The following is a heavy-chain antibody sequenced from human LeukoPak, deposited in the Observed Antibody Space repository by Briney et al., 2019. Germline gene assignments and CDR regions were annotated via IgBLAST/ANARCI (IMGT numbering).Heavy chain of an antibody. CDR2: ISSSSSYI. CDR3: ARDQRITIFGVVTYYYGMDV. J-gene: IGHJ6*02. V-gene: IGHV3-21*04. CDR1: GFTFSSYS. Sequence: GGSLRLSCAASGFTFSSYSMNWVRQAPGKGLEWVSSISSSSSYIYYADSVKGRFTISRDNSKNTLYLQMNSLRAEDTAVYYCARDQRITIFGVVTYYYGMDVWGQGTTVTVSS. D-gene: IGHD3-3*01.